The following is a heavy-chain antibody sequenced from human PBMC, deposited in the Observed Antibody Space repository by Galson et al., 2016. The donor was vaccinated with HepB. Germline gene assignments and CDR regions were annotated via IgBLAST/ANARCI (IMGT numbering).Heavy chain of an antibody. CDR1: GLRFSSYG. V-gene: IGHV3-30*18. CDR3: AKAKLWFGELLPGD. D-gene: IGHD3-10*01. Sequence: SLRLSCAASGLRFSSYGMHWVRQAPGKGLEWVAVISHDGRKKYYGDSVQGRFTISRDNFKNTLYLQMNSLRAEDTAVYYCAKAKLWFGELLPGDWGQGTLVIVSS. J-gene: IGHJ4*02. CDR2: ISHDGRKK.